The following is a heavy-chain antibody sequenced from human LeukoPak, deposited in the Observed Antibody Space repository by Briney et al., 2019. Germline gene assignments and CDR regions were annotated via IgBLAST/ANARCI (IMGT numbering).Heavy chain of an antibody. CDR2: INPNSGGT. V-gene: IGHV1-2*02. J-gene: IGHJ4*02. Sequence: ASVKVSCKASGYSFTGYYMHWVRQAPGQGLEWMGWINPNSGGTDYAQKLQGRVTMTTDTSTSTAYMELRSLRSDDTAVYYCARDSPYYYDSSGYPYWGQGTLVTVSS. D-gene: IGHD3-22*01. CDR3: ARDSPYYYDSSGYPY. CDR1: GYSFTGYY.